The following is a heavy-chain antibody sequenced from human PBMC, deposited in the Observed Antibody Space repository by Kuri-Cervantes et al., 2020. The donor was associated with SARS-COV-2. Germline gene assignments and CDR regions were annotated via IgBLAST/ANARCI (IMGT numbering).Heavy chain of an antibody. D-gene: IGHD2-15*01. CDR2: IIPIFGTA. CDR3: ARVYCSGGSCYSLDY. Sequence: SVKVSCKASGGTFSSYAISWVRQAPGQGLEWMGGIIPIFGTANYAQKLQGRVTMTTDTSTSTAYMELRSLRSDDTAVYYCARVYCSGGSCYSLDYWGQGTLVTDSS. CDR1: GGTFSSYA. V-gene: IGHV1-69*05. J-gene: IGHJ4*02.